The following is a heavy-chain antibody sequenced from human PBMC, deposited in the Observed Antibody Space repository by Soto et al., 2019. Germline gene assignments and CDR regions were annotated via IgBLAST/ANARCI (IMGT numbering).Heavy chain of an antibody. CDR1: GGSLRGYY. J-gene: IGHJ3*02. Sequence: SETLSLTCAVNGGSLRGYYWNWIRQSPGKGLEWIGEINQNGGTKYNPSLKSRVSISVVASKSLFSLRLTSVTAADTAVYYCARDFRGGGHYDDPTIAFDIWGRGTMVTVSS. V-gene: IGHV4-34*01. D-gene: IGHD2-15*01. CDR2: INQNGGT. CDR3: ARDFRGGGHYDDPTIAFDI.